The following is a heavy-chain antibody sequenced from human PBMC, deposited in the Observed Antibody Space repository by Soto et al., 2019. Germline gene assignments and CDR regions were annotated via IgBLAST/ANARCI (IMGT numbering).Heavy chain of an antibody. D-gene: IGHD2-2*01. CDR3: ARLFGRYCSSTSCSQYYYYGMDV. V-gene: IGHV5-51*01. J-gene: IGHJ6*02. CDR2: IYPGDSDT. CDR1: GYSLTSYW. Sequence: PGESLKISCKGSGYSLTSYWIGWVRQMPGKGLEWMGIIYPGDSDTRYSPSFQGQVTISADKSISTAYLQWSSLRASDTAMYYCARLFGRYCSSTSCSQYYYYGMDVWGQGTTVTVSS.